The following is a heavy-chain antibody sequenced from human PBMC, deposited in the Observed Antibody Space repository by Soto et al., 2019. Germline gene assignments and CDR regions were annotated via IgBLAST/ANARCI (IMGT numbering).Heavy chain of an antibody. CDR2: VNPSGGHT. D-gene: IGHD2-21*02. Sequence: QVQLMQSGAEVKKPGASVKVSCKASGDTFTEYYIHWVRQAPGQGLEWMGTVNPSGGHTTYAQHFLGRGTMTRDKATSTLYMELTSLTSEDTAVYYCARGGHVVVVTAALDYWGQGTLVTVSS. CDR1: GDTFTEYY. V-gene: IGHV1-46*01. J-gene: IGHJ4*02. CDR3: ARGGHVVVVTAALDY.